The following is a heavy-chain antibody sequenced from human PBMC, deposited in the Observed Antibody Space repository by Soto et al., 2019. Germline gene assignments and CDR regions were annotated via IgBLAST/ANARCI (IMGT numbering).Heavy chain of an antibody. CDR1: GFTFSSYA. J-gene: IGHJ4*02. Sequence: GGSLSLSCAASGFTFSSYAMSWVRQAPGKGLEWVSAISGSGGSTYYADSVKGRFTISRDNSKNTLYLQMNSLRAEDTAVYYCAKGGYYDILTGYYKELDYWGQGTLVTVSS. CDR2: ISGSGGST. V-gene: IGHV3-23*01. D-gene: IGHD3-9*01. CDR3: AKGGYYDILTGYYKELDY.